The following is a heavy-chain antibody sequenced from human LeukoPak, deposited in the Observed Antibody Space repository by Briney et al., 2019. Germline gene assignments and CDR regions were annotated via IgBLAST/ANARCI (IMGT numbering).Heavy chain of an antibody. CDR2: INPNSGDT. J-gene: IGHJ4*02. CDR3: ARDGVIRGVIVY. V-gene: IGHV1-2*02. CDR1: GYTFTGYY. Sequence: ASVKLSCKASGYTFTGYYMHWVRQAPGQGRERMGWINPNSGDTNYAQKFQGRVTMTRETSISTAYMELSRLRSDDTAVYYCARDGVIRGVIVYWGQGTLVTVSS. D-gene: IGHD3-10*01.